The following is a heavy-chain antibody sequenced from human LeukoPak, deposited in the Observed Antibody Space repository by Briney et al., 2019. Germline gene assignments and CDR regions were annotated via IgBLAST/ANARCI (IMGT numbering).Heavy chain of an antibody. Sequence: GRSLRLSCAASGFTFSSYAMHWVRQAPGKGLEWVAVISYDGSNKYYADSVKGRFTISRDNSKNTLYLQMNSLRAEDTAVYYCARDLDIYYDSSGSPWGQGTLVTVSS. J-gene: IGHJ5*02. CDR1: GFTFSSYA. CDR3: ARDLDIYYDSSGSP. D-gene: IGHD3-22*01. CDR2: ISYDGSNK. V-gene: IGHV3-30-3*01.